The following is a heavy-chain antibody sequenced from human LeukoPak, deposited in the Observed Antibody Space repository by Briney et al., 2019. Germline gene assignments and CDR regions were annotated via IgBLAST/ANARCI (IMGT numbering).Heavy chain of an antibody. J-gene: IGHJ4*02. V-gene: IGHV3-23*01. CDR1: GFTFSSDA. CDR3: AKVMAVAARRGNIDY. D-gene: IGHD6-19*01. Sequence: PGGSLRLSCAPSGFTFSSDAMNWVRHAPGEGLEWVSDISGSGGSTYYADSVKGRFNNSRDNSKNTLYVQMNSLRAEDTAIYYCAKVMAVAARRGNIDYWGQGTLVSVSS. CDR2: ISGSGGST.